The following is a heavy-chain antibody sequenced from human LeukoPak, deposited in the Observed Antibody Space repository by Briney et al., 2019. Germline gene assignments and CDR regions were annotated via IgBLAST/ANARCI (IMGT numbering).Heavy chain of an antibody. V-gene: IGHV1-18*01. D-gene: IGHD5-18*01. CDR2: ISAYNGNT. CDR1: GYTFTSYG. J-gene: IGHJ6*03. CDR3: ARGFRYSYGPTPYYYYMDV. Sequence: ASVKVSCKASGYTFTSYGISWVRQAPGQGLEWMGWISAYNGNTNYAQKLQGRVTMTTDTSTSTAYMELRSLRSDDTAVYYCARGFRYSYGPTPYYYYMDVWGKGTTVTVSS.